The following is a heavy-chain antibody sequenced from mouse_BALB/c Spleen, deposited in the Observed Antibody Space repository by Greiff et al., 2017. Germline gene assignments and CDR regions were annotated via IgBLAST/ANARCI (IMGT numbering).Heavy chain of an antibody. CDR1: GFTFSSFG. CDR2: ISSGSSTI. D-gene: IGHD2-4*01. V-gene: IGHV5-17*02. J-gene: IGHJ3*01. Sequence: EVLLVESGGGLVQPGGSRKLSCAASGFTFSSFGMHWVRQAPEKGLEWVAYISSGSSTIYYADTVKGRFTISRDNPKNTLFLQMTSLRSEDTAMYDCARGEDYDGAWFAYWGQGTLVTVSA. CDR3: ARGEDYDGAWFAY.